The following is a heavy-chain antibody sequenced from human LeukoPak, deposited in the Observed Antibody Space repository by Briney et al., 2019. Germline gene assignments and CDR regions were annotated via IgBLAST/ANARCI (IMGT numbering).Heavy chain of an antibody. CDR3: ASLRFLEWFFDY. CDR1: GGSISSYY. D-gene: IGHD3-3*01. CDR2: IYYSGST. Sequence: SETLSLTCTVSGGSISSYYWSWIRQPPGKGLEWIGYIYYSGSTNHNPSLKSRVTISVDTSKNQFSLKLSSVTAADTAVYYRASLRFLEWFFDYWGQRTLVTVSS. V-gene: IGHV4-59*01. J-gene: IGHJ4*02.